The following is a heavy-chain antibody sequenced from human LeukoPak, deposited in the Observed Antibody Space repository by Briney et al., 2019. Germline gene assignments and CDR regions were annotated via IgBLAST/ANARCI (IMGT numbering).Heavy chain of an antibody. D-gene: IGHD3-16*02. V-gene: IGHV1-69*01. Sequence: SVKVSCKASGGTFSSYAISWVRQAPGQGLEWMGGIIPILGTANYAQKFQGRVTITADESTSTAYMELSSLRSEDTAVYYCARGVWGSYRSNFDYWGQGTLVTVSS. J-gene: IGHJ4*02. CDR3: ARGVWGSYRSNFDY. CDR1: GGTFSSYA. CDR2: IIPILGTA.